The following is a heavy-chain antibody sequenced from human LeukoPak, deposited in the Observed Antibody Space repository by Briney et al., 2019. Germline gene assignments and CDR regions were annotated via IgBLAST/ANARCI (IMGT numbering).Heavy chain of an antibody. V-gene: IGHV3-30-3*01. CDR3: ARAGRGSGAFDI. D-gene: IGHD1-14*01. Sequence: GGSLRLSCAASGFTFSSYAMHWVRQAPGKGLEWVAVISYDGSNKYYADFVKGRFTISRDNSKNTLYLQMNSLRAEDTAVYYCARAGRGSGAFDIWGQGTMVTVSS. J-gene: IGHJ3*02. CDR2: ISYDGSNK. CDR1: GFTFSSYA.